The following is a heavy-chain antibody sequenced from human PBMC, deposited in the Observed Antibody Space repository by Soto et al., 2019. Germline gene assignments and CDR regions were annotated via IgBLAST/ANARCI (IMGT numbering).Heavy chain of an antibody. CDR3: AGDQGRQSANFIFDK. CDR1: GFPFSDTV. Sequence: GGSLRLSXATSGFPFSDTVMHWVRQAPGKGLEWVAFVSFQGRDTVYADSVKGRFTISRDNSKNTLTLQMNRLRADDTAVYYCAGDQGRQSANFIFDKWGLGTLVTVSS. V-gene: IGHV3-33*01. CDR2: VSFQGRDT. J-gene: IGHJ4*02. D-gene: IGHD1-1*01.